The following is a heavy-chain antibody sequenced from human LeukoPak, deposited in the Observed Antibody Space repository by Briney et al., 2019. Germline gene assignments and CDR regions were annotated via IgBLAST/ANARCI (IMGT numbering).Heavy chain of an antibody. D-gene: IGHD3-16*02. CDR1: GYTLTELS. CDR3: ARLGYDYVWGSYRSTPNFDY. V-gene: IGHV1-24*01. Sequence: ASVKVSCKVSGYTLTELSMHWVRQAPGKGLEWMGGFDPEDGETIYAQKFQGRVTMTTDTSTSTAYMELRSLRSDDTAVYYCARLGYDYVWGSYRSTPNFDYWGQGTLVTVSS. J-gene: IGHJ4*02. CDR2: FDPEDGET.